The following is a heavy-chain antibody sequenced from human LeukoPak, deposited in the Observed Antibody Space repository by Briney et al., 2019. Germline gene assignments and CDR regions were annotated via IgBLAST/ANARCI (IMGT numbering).Heavy chain of an antibody. Sequence: ASVKVSCKASGYTFTSYGISWVRQAPGQGLEWMGWISAYNGNTNYAQKLQGRVTMTTDTSTSTAYVELRSLRSDDTAVYYCARGGRGTVWFAQYNWFDPWGQGTLVTVSS. CDR3: ARGGRGTVWFAQYNWFDP. CDR2: ISAYNGNT. V-gene: IGHV1-18*01. J-gene: IGHJ5*02. D-gene: IGHD3-10*01. CDR1: GYTFTSYG.